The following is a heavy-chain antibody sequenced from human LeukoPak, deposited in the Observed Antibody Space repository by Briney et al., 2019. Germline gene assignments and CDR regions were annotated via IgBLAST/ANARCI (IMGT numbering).Heavy chain of an antibody. D-gene: IGHD3-10*01. CDR1: GYTFTSYG. CDR2: ISAYNGNT. V-gene: IGHV1-18*01. CDR3: ARDPQLWFGELVSPNNWFDP. J-gene: IGHJ5*02. Sequence: GASVKVSCKASGYTFTSYGISWVRQAPGQGLEWMGWISAYNGNTNYAQKLQGRVTMTTDTSTSTAYMELRSLRSDDTAVYYCARDPQLWFGELVSPNNWFDPWGQGTLVTVSS.